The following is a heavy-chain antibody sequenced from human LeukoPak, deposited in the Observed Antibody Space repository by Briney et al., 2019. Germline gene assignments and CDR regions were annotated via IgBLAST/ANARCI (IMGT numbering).Heavy chain of an antibody. V-gene: IGHV4-4*07. CDR1: GGSISSYY. Sequence: SETLSLTCTVSGGSISSYYWSWIRQPAGKGLEWIRRIYTSGSTNYNPSLTSRVTMSVDTSKNQFSLKLSSVTAADTAVYYCARDTGSGWDFDYWGQGTLVTVSS. J-gene: IGHJ4*02. CDR3: ARDTGSGWDFDY. D-gene: IGHD6-19*01. CDR2: IYTSGST.